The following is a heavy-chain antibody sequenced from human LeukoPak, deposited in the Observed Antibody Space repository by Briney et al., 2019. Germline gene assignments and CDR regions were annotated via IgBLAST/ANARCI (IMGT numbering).Heavy chain of an antibody. D-gene: IGHD2-2*01. Sequence: SRTLSLTWAISVDSVSSNSVTWNWIRQSPSRGLEWLGRAYYRSTWYNDYAVSVRGRITVNPDTSKNQFSLHLNSVTPEDTAVYYCARRLTQYDCFDPWGQGILVTVSS. CDR2: AYYRSTWYN. V-gene: IGHV6-1*01. CDR3: ARRLTQYDCFDP. CDR1: VDSVSSNSVT. J-gene: IGHJ5*02.